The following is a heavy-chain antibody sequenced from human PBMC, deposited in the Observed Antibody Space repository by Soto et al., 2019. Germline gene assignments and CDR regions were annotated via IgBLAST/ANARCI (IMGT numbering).Heavy chain of an antibody. V-gene: IGHV1-3*01. D-gene: IGHD6-13*01. Sequence: ASVKVSCKASGYTFTSYAMHWVRQAPGQRLEWMGWINAGNGNTKYSQKFQGRVTITRDTSASTAYMELSSLRSEDTAVYYCARDVNGEWGSSLGHDYWGQGTLVTVSS. CDR1: GYTFTSYA. J-gene: IGHJ4*02. CDR2: INAGNGNT. CDR3: ARDVNGEWGSSLGHDY.